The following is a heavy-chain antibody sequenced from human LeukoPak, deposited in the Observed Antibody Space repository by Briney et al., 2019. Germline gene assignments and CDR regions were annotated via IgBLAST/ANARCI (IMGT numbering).Heavy chain of an antibody. CDR1: GFTFSSYW. D-gene: IGHD2/OR15-2a*01. V-gene: IGHV3-74*01. Sequence: GGSLRLSCAASGFTFSSYWMHWVRQAPGKGLVWVSRMNSDGSSTSYADSVKGRFTISRDNAKNTLYLQMNSLRAEDTAVYYCARVGYYDKPWYYYGMDVWGQGTTVTVSS. J-gene: IGHJ6*02. CDR3: ARVGYYDKPWYYYGMDV. CDR2: MNSDGSST.